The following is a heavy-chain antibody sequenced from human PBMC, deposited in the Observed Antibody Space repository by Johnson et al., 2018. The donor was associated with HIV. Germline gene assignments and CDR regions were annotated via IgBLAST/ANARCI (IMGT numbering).Heavy chain of an antibody. V-gene: IGHV3-49*04. Sequence: VQLVESGGGLVQPGRSLRLSCTASGLTFGDYAMSWVRQAPGKGLEWVGFIRSKAYGGTTEYAASVKGRFTISRDDSKSIAYLQMNSLKTEDTAVYYCTRAEWHDAFDIWGQGTMVTVSS. J-gene: IGHJ3*02. CDR1: GLTFGDYA. CDR2: IRSKAYGGTT. D-gene: IGHD1-14*01. CDR3: TRAEWHDAFDI.